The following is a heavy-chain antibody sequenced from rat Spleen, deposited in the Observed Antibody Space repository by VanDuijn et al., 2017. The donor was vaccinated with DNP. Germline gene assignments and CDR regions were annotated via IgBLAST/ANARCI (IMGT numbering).Heavy chain of an antibody. V-gene: IGHV2S12*01. CDR1: GFSLTSYG. J-gene: IGHJ2*01. Sequence: QVQLKESGPGLVQSSQTLSLTCTVSGFSLTSYGVSWVRQPPGKVLEWIAVISSGGSTYYNSALKSRLSISRDTSKSQVFLKMNSLQTEDTAIYYCTRGGGGYSDYWGQGVMVTVSS. D-gene: IGHD1-11*01. CDR2: ISSGGST. CDR3: TRGGGGYSDY.